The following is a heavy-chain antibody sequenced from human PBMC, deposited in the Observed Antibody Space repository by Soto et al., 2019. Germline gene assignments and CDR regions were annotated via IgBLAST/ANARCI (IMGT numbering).Heavy chain of an antibody. CDR1: GGSISSSSYY. J-gene: IGHJ6*02. V-gene: IGHV4-39*01. D-gene: IGHD3-22*01. CDR2: IYYSGST. CDR3: ARQGDPNYYDSSGSRQPYYYYYGMDV. Sequence: QLQLQESGPGLVKPSETLSLTCTVSGGSISSSSYYWGWIRQPPGKGLEWIGSIYYSGSTYYNPSLKSRVTISVDTSKNQFSLKLSSVTAADTAVYYCARQGDPNYYDSSGSRQPYYYYYGMDVWGQGTTVTVSS.